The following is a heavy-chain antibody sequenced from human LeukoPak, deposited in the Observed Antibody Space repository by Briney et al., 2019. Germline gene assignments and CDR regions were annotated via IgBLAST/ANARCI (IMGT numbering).Heavy chain of an antibody. Sequence: GGSLRLSCAASGFTFSSYAMSWVRQAPGKGLEWVAVISYDGSNKYYADSVKGRFTISRDNSKNTLYLQMNSLRAEDTAVYYCARDIYCGGDCYSFVFDYWGQGTLVTVSS. J-gene: IGHJ4*02. V-gene: IGHV3-30*04. CDR3: ARDIYCGGDCYSFVFDY. D-gene: IGHD2-21*02. CDR2: ISYDGSNK. CDR1: GFTFSSYA.